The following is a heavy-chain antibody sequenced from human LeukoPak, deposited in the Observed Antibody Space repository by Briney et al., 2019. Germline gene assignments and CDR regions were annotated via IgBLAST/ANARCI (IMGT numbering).Heavy chain of an antibody. Sequence: PGESLRLSCAASGFIFNNYGLVWVRQAPGKGLEWVSAISNDGGGTTYADFVKGRFTIPRDNSKNTLFLQMNSLRAEDTALYYCAKGGSGYFLDLWGQGTLVTVSS. CDR3: AKGGSGYFLDL. D-gene: IGHD3-3*01. V-gene: IGHV3-23*01. CDR1: GFIFNNYG. J-gene: IGHJ5*02. CDR2: ISNDGGGT.